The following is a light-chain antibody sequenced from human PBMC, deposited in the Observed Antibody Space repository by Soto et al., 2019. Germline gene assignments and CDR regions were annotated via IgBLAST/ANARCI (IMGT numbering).Light chain of an antibody. Sequence: QSALTQPASVSGSPGQSITVSCTGSRNDVGNYNLVSWYQQSPGQAPKLLIYEDSKRPSGVSDRFSGSKSGDTASLTISGLQTEDEADYYCCSYTGGTTAYVFGTGTKVTVL. V-gene: IGLV2-23*01. J-gene: IGLJ1*01. CDR1: RNDVGNYNL. CDR3: CSYTGGTTAYV. CDR2: EDS.